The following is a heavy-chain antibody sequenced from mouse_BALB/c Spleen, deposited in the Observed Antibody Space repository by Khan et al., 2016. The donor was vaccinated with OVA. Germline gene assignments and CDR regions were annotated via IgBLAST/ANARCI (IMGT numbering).Heavy chain of an antibody. CDR3: ARDCNWYFDV. CDR1: GSSIPSDYA. V-gene: IGHV3-2*02. J-gene: IGHJ1*01. Sequence: EVQLQESGPGLVKPSQSLALTCTVSGSSIPSDYAWNWIRQFPGSKLEWMGYIRNSGNTIYNPSLISRITFTRDKSKNQFFLQLNSVTTEDTATYYCARDCNWYFDVWGAGTTVTVSS. CDR2: IRNSGNT.